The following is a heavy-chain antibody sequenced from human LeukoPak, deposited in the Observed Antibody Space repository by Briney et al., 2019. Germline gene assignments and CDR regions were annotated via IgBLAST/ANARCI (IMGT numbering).Heavy chain of an antibody. CDR2: ISSSSSYI. Sequence: GGSLRLSCAASGFTFSSYSMNWVRQAPGKGLEWVSSISSSSSYIYYADSVKGRFTISRDNAKNSLYLQMNSLRAEDTAVYYRAREGSAGYADDYWGQGTLVTVSS. D-gene: IGHD5-12*01. CDR3: AREGSAGYADDY. J-gene: IGHJ4*02. V-gene: IGHV3-21*01. CDR1: GFTFSSYS.